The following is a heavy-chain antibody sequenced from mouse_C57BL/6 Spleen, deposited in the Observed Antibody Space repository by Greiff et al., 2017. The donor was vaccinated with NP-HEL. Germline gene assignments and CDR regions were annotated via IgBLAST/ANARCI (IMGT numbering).Heavy chain of an antibody. J-gene: IGHJ4*01. CDR3: ARGDSADY. Sequence: VQLQQPGAELVKPGASVKLSCKASGYTFTSYWMQWVKQRPGQGLEWTGEIDPSDSYTNYNQKFKGKATLTVDTSSSTAYMQLSSLTSEDSAVYYCARGDSADYWGQGTSVTVSS. CDR2: IDPSDSYT. V-gene: IGHV1-50*01. D-gene: IGHD3-2*01. CDR1: GYTFTSYW.